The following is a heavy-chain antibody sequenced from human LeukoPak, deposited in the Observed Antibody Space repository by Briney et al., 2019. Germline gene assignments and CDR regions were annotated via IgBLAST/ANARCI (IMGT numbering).Heavy chain of an antibody. Sequence: SETLSLTCTVSGGSISSYYWSWIRRPPGKGLEWIGYIYYSGSTNYNPSLKSRVTISVDTSKNQFSLKLSSVTAADTAVYYCARTIFGVAGGLYWFDPWGQGTLVTVSS. D-gene: IGHD3-3*01. V-gene: IGHV4-59*01. J-gene: IGHJ5*02. CDR3: ARTIFGVAGGLYWFDP. CDR2: IYYSGST. CDR1: GGSISSYY.